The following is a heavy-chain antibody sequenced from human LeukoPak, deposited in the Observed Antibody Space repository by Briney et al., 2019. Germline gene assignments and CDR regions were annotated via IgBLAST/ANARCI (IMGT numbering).Heavy chain of an antibody. CDR1: GFTFDDYA. D-gene: IGHD6-13*01. J-gene: IGHJ4*02. CDR3: AKDIGSSEDH. Sequence: GGSLRLSCAASGFTFDDYAMHWVRQAPGRGLEWVSGISWNSGSIGYADSVKGRFIISRDNAKNSLYLQMNSLRAEGTALYYCAKDIGSSEDHWGQGTLVTVSS. CDR2: ISWNSGSI. V-gene: IGHV3-9*01.